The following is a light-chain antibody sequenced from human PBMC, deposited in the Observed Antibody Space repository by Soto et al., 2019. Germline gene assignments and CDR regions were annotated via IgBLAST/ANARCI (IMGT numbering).Light chain of an antibody. CDR2: DVT. CDR3: CSHAGSYTLV. V-gene: IGLV2-11*01. CDR1: SNDVGGYNY. J-gene: IGLJ2*01. Sequence: QSALTQPRSVSGSPGQSVTISCTGTSNDVGGYNYVSWYQHLPGKAPKLMIYDVTIRPSGVPDRFSGSKSGNTASLSISGLQAEDEADYYCCSHAGSYTLVFGGGTKVTVL.